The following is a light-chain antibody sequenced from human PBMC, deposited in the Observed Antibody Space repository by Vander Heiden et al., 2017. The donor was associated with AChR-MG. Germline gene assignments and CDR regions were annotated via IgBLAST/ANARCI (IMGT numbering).Light chain of an antibody. CDR3: QLYSVSSRT. V-gene: IGKV1-5*03. Sequence: DFQLTQSPSTLPASVGDRVTITCRASQSLGYWLAWYQQKPGKAPKLLIYKTSRLENGVPSRFRGSGSGPDFTLTISGLQPEDFATYYCQLYSVSSRTFGQGTTVEIK. CDR1: QSLGYW. J-gene: IGKJ1*01. CDR2: KTS.